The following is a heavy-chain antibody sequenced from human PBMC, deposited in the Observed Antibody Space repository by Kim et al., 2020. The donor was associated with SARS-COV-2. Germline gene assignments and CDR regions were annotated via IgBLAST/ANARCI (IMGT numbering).Heavy chain of an antibody. J-gene: IGHJ4*02. CDR2: ISGDTGTT. CDR1: GFTFSSFG. Sequence: GGSLRLSCTASGFTFSSFGMNWVRHTAGKGLEWVAYISGDTGTTDYVDSVKGRFTISRENAKNSIYLQMNSLGGEDMAIYYCARQFGYWGQGTLVTVSS. D-gene: IGHD3-16*01. V-gene: IGHV3-48*01. CDR3: ARQFGY.